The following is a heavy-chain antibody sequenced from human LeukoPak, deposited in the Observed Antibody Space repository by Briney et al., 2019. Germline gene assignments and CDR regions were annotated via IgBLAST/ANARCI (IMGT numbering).Heavy chain of an antibody. Sequence: GGSLRLSCAASGFTFSSYAMSWVRQAPGKGLEWVANINQDGSEKYYVDSVKGRFTISRDNAKNSLYLQMNSLRVEDRAVYYCARVGKSEDHFDYWGQGTLVTVSS. J-gene: IGHJ4*02. D-gene: IGHD7-27*01. CDR1: GFTFSSYA. CDR3: ARVGKSEDHFDY. V-gene: IGHV3-7*03. CDR2: INQDGSEK.